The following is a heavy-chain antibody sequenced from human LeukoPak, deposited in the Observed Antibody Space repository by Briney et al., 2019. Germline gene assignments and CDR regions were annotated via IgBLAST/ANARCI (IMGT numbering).Heavy chain of an antibody. Sequence: GASVKVSCKASGGTFSSYTINWVRQAPGQGLEWMGRIIPILGIANYAQKFQGRVTITADKSTSTAYMELSSLRSEDTAVYYCARGDSSGYLDYWGQGTLVTVPS. J-gene: IGHJ4*02. V-gene: IGHV1-69*02. CDR3: ARGDSSGYLDY. CDR1: GGTFSSYT. CDR2: IIPILGIA. D-gene: IGHD3-22*01.